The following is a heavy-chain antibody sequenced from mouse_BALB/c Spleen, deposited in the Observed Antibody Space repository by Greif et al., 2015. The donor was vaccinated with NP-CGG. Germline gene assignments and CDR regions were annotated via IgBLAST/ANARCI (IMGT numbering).Heavy chain of an antibody. Sequence: VQLKQSGAELVKPGASVKLSCTASGFNIKDTYMHWVKQRPEQGLEWIGRIDPANGNTKYDPKFQGKATITADTSSNTAYLQLSSLTSEDTAVYYCGGVFDYWGQGTTLTVSS. CDR1: GFNIKDTY. CDR3: GGVFDY. V-gene: IGHV14-3*02. J-gene: IGHJ2*01. CDR2: IDPANGNT.